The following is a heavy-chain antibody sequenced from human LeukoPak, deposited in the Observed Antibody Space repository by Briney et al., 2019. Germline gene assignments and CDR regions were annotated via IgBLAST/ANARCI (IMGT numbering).Heavy chain of an antibody. J-gene: IGHJ4*02. Sequence: GASVKVSCKASGGTFSSYAISWVRQAPGQGLEWMGRIIPILGIANYAQKFQGRVTITADKSTSTAYMELSSLRSEDTAVYYCARDREYYYDSSGYPYWGQGTLVTVSS. CDR1: GGTFSSYA. D-gene: IGHD3-22*01. V-gene: IGHV1-69*04. CDR3: ARDREYYYDSSGYPY. CDR2: IIPILGIA.